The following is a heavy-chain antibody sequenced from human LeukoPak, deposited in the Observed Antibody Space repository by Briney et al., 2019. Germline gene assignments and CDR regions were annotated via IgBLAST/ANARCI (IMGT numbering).Heavy chain of an antibody. CDR1: GYTFTGYY. CDR2: INPNSGGT. Sequence: ASAKVSCKASGYTFTGYYMHWVRQAPGQGLEWMGRINPNSGGTNYAQKFQGRVTMTRDTSISTAYMELSRLRSDDTAVYYCASYDYVWGSYRPGVDYWGQGTLVTVSS. V-gene: IGHV1-2*06. D-gene: IGHD3-16*02. CDR3: ASYDYVWGSYRPGVDY. J-gene: IGHJ4*02.